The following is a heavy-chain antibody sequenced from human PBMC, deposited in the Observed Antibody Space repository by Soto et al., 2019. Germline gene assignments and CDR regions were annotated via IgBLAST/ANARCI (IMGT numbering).Heavy chain of an antibody. D-gene: IGHD2-15*01. CDR1: GGSFSGYY. Sequence: PSETLSLTCAVYGGSFSGYYWSWIRQPPGKGLEWIGEINHSGSTNYNPSLKSRVTISVDTSKNQFSLKLSSVTAADTAVYYCARGRVKGYCSGGSCYSYYYYYGMDVWRQGTTVTVSS. J-gene: IGHJ6*02. V-gene: IGHV4-34*01. CDR3: ARGRVKGYCSGGSCYSYYYYYGMDV. CDR2: INHSGST.